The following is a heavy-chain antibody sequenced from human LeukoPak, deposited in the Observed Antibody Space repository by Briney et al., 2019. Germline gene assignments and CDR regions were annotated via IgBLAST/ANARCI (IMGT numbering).Heavy chain of an antibody. CDR3: ARDPLSTNDFDI. J-gene: IGHJ3*02. D-gene: IGHD1-1*01. CDR2: INCSGST. V-gene: IGHV4-59*01. Sequence: SETLSLTCTVSGGSITNSYWNWIRQSPGKGLEWIGYINCSGSTNYNPSLKSRVTISVDTSKNQFSLKLSSVTAADTAVYFCARDPLSTNDFDIWGQGTMVTVSS. CDR1: GGSITNSY.